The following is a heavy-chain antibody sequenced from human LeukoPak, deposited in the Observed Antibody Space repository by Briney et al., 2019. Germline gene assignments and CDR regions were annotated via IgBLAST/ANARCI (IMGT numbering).Heavy chain of an antibody. CDR2: IYYSGST. CDR1: GGSISSGGYS. J-gene: IGHJ4*02. D-gene: IGHD3-22*01. Sequence: SETLSLTCAVSGGSISSGGYSWSWIRQPPGKGLEWIGYIYYSGSTYYNPSLKSRVTISVDTSKNQFSLKLSSVTAADTAVYYCARASYSYDINGWVPFDYWGQGTLVTVSS. CDR3: ARASYSYDINGWVPFDY. V-gene: IGHV4-30-4*07.